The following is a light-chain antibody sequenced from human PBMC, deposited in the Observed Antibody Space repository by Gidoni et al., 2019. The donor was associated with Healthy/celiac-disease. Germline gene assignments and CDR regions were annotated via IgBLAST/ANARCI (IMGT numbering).Light chain of an antibody. CDR1: SSDVGGYNY. J-gene: IGLJ1*01. CDR2: GVS. CDR3: SSYTSSSTPLWV. Sequence: QSALTQPASVSGSPGQSITISCTGTSSDVGGYNYVSWYQQHPGKAPKLMIYGVSNRPSGVSNRFSGSKSGNTASLTISGLQAEDEADYYCSSYTSSSTPLWVFGTGTKVTVL. V-gene: IGLV2-14*01.